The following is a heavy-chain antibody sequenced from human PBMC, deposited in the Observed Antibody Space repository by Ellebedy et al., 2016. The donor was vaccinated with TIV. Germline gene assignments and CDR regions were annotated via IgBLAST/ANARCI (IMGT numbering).Heavy chain of an antibody. CDR2: VSYDGSHE. D-gene: IGHD3-16*01. J-gene: IGHJ4*02. CDR1: GFRFVLYG. Sequence: GGSLRLSXAASGFRFVLYGLHWVRQAPGKGLAWVAAVSYDGSHEYYANSVKGRFTISRDNSKNTVHLQMNSLGPEDTAVYYCARDRRNYGRVSGGQIQNWGQGTLITDSS. V-gene: IGHV3-30-3*01. CDR3: ARDRRNYGRVSGGQIQN.